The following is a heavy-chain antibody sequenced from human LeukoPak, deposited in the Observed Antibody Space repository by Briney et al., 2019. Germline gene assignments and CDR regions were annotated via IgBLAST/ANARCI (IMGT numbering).Heavy chain of an antibody. CDR1: GGTFSDYI. Sequence: GASVKVSCKASGGTFSDYIVSWVRQAPGQGLEWTGRIIPTLSSANYAQKFQGRVTFTADKSTSTVYMELSSLRSEDTAVYYCARASELTRSSWYVPPFDSWGQGTLVTVSS. J-gene: IGHJ4*02. D-gene: IGHD6-13*01. V-gene: IGHV1-69*08. CDR2: IIPTLSSA. CDR3: ARASELTRSSWYVPPFDS.